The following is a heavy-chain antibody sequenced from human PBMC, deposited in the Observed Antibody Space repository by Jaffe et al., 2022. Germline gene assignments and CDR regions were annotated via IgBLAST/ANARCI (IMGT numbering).Heavy chain of an antibody. D-gene: IGHD3-3*01. CDR2: ISWDGGST. J-gene: IGHJ3*02. CDR1: GFTFDDYT. Sequence: EVQLVESGGVVVQPGGSLRLSCAASGFTFDDYTMHWVRQAPGKGLEWVSLISWDGGSTYYADSVKGRFTISRDNSKNSLYLQMNSLRTEDTALYYCAKERITIFGVVIIKDAFDIWGQGTMVTVSS. V-gene: IGHV3-43*01. CDR3: AKERITIFGVVIIKDAFDI.